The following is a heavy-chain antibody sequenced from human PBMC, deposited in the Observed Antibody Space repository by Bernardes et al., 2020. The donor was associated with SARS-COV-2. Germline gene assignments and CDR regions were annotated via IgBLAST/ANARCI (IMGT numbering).Heavy chain of an antibody. CDR1: GGSVSSDDYY. J-gene: IGHJ4*02. Sequence: SETLSLTCTVSGGSVSSDDYYWSWIRQPKGKGLEWIGYIYYTGSSYYNPSLKSRLTFSIDTSKNQFSLKLSSVTAADTAVYYCAREFREVMPQFDNWGQGTLVTVSS. CDR2: IYYTGSS. CDR3: AREFREVMPQFDN. D-gene: IGHD3-16*01. V-gene: IGHV4-30-4*08.